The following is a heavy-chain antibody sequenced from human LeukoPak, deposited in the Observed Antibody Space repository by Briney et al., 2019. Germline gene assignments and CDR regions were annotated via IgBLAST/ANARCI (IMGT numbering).Heavy chain of an antibody. V-gene: IGHV7-4-1*02. CDR3: ASRDKYDSSDRRYYYYMDV. J-gene: IGHJ6*03. D-gene: IGHD3-22*01. CDR2: INTNTGNP. CDR1: GYTFTSYA. Sequence: ASVKVSCKASGYTFTSYAMNWVRQAPGQGLEWMGWINTNTGNPTYAQGFTGRFVFSLDTSVSTTYLQISSLKAEDTAVYYCASRDKYDSSDRRYYYYMDVWGKGTTVTVSS.